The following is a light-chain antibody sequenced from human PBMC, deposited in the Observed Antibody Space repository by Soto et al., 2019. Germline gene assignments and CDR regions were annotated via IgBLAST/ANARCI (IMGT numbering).Light chain of an antibody. CDR3: QRYGSSSTCT. CDR2: GAS. CDR1: ESVGSNY. Sequence: RDTLCGRARESVGSNYLAWYHHKPGQAPRIIXYGASRRATGIPDRFSGSGSGKDFTLTISRLEPEYFALSYCQRYGSSSTCTVGQGTKVDIK. J-gene: IGKJ1*01. V-gene: IGKV3-20*01.